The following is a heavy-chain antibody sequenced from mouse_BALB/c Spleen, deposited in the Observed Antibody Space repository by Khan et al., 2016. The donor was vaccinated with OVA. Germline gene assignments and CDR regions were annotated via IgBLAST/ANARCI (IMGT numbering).Heavy chain of an antibody. D-gene: IGHD1-2*01. J-gene: IGHJ3*01. Sequence: VQLKQSGPGLVKPSQSLSLTCTVAGYSITTDYAWNWIRQFPGKKLEWMAYISYSGGTSYNPSLKSRISITRDTSKNQFFLQLNSVTTEDTATYYCGRRGVYGDGAWFAYWGQGTLVTVSA. CDR1: GYSITTDYA. CDR3: GRRGVYGDGAWFAY. CDR2: ISYSGGT. V-gene: IGHV3-2*02.